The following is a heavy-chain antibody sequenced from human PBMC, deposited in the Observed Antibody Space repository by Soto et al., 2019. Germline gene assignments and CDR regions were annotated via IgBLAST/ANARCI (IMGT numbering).Heavy chain of an antibody. CDR1: GFTFSCYW. D-gene: IGHD6-13*01. V-gene: IGHV3-7*03. CDR2: IKQDGSEK. Sequence: EVQLMESGGGLVQPGGSLRLSCAASGFTFSCYWMSWVHQAPGKGLEWVANIKQDGSEKYYVDSVKGRFTISRDNAKNSLYLQMNSLRAEDTAVYYCASPLGYSSSWQYYFDYWGQGTLVTVSS. J-gene: IGHJ4*02. CDR3: ASPLGYSSSWQYYFDY.